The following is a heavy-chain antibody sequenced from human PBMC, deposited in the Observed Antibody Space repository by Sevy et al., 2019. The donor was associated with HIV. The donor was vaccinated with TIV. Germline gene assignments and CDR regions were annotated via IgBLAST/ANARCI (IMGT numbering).Heavy chain of an antibody. Sequence: GGSLRLSCAASGFTFSSYSMNWVRQAPGKGLEWVSYISSSSSTIYYADSVKGRFTISRDNAKNSLYLQMNSLGDEDTAVYYCARVRDWDTAMVTTNYFDYWGQGTLVTVSS. CDR2: ISSSSSTI. J-gene: IGHJ4*02. CDR1: GFTFSSYS. D-gene: IGHD5-18*01. CDR3: ARVRDWDTAMVTTNYFDY. V-gene: IGHV3-48*02.